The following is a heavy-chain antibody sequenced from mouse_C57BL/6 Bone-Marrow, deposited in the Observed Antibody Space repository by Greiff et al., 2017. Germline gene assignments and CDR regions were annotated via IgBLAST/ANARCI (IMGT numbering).Heavy chain of an antibody. Sequence: EVQVVESGGGLVQPKGSLKLSCAASGFSFNTYAMNWVRQAPGKGLEWVARIRSKSNNYATYYADSVKDRFTISRDDSESMLYLQMNNLKTEDTAMYYCVRHSYYGTFDYWGQGTTLTVSS. CDR3: VRHSYYGTFDY. D-gene: IGHD1-1*01. V-gene: IGHV10-1*01. CDR2: IRSKSNNYAT. CDR1: GFSFNTYA. J-gene: IGHJ2*01.